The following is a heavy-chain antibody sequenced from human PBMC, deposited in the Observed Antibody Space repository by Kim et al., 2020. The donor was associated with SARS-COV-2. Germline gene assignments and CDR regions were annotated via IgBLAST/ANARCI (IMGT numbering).Heavy chain of an antibody. D-gene: IGHD6-19*01. Sequence: GGSLRLSCAASGFTFSSYAMSWVRQAPGKGLEWVSAISGSGGSTYYADSVKGRFTISRDNSKNTLYLQMNSLRAEDTAVYYCAKADIAVAGHYYYYYGMDVWGQGTTVTVSS. CDR3: AKADIAVAGHYYYYYGMDV. CDR1: GFTFSSYA. J-gene: IGHJ6*02. CDR2: ISGSGGST. V-gene: IGHV3-23*01.